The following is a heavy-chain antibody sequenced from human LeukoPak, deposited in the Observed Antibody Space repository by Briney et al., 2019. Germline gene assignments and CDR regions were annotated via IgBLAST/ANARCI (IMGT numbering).Heavy chain of an antibody. D-gene: IGHD6-19*01. CDR3: ASYSSGWSEGYYYYYGMDV. CDR2: INAGNGNT. Sequence: ASVKVSCKASGYTFTSYGISWVRQAPGQGLEWMGWINAGNGNTKYSQKFQGRVTITRDTSASTAYMELSSLRSEDTAVYYCASYSSGWSEGYYYYYGMDVWGQGTTVTVSS. V-gene: IGHV1-3*01. CDR1: GYTFTSYG. J-gene: IGHJ6*02.